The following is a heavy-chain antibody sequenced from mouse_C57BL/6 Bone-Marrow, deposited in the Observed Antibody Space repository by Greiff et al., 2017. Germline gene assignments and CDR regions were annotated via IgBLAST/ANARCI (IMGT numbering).Heavy chain of an antibody. V-gene: IGHV1-59*01. Sequence: QVQLKESGAELVRPGTSVKLSCKASGYTFTSYWMHWVKQRPGQGLEWIGVIDPSDSYTNYNQKFKGKATLTVDTSSSTAYMQLSSLTSEDSAVYYCARIYDGYFWYFDVWGTGTTVTVSS. CDR1: GYTFTSYW. D-gene: IGHD2-3*01. CDR3: ARIYDGYFWYFDV. CDR2: IDPSDSYT. J-gene: IGHJ1*03.